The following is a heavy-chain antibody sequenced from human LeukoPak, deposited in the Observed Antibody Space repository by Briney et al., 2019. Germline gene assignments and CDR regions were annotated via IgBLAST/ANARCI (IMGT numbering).Heavy chain of an antibody. J-gene: IGHJ4*02. V-gene: IGHV3-21*01. Sequence: GESLKISCAASGFTFSSYSMNWVRQAPGNGLEWVSSISSSSSYIYYADSVKGRFTISRDNAKNSLYLQMNSLRAEDTAVYYCARDQFGRYDFWSGYSSPFDYWGQGTLVTVSS. D-gene: IGHD3-3*01. CDR1: GFTFSSYS. CDR3: ARDQFGRYDFWSGYSSPFDY. CDR2: ISSSSSYI.